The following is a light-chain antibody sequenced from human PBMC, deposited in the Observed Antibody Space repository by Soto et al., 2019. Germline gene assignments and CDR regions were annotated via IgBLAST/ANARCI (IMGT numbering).Light chain of an antibody. V-gene: IGLV1-47*01. J-gene: IGLJ2*01. CDR2: RNN. CDR3: AAWDDRLSGGV. CDR1: SSNIGSNY. Sequence: QSVLTQPPSASGTPGQRVTISCSGSSSNIGSNYVYWYQQFPGTAPKLLIYRNNQRPSGVPDRFSGSKSGTSASLAISGLRSEDEADYYCAAWDDRLSGGVFGGGTKVTVL.